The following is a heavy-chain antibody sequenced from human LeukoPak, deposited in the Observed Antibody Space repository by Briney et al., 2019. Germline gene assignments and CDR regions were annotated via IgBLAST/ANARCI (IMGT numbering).Heavy chain of an antibody. D-gene: IGHD3-22*01. CDR3: ARALLYYYDSSGFPF. V-gene: IGHV3-11*06. J-gene: IGHJ4*02. Sequence: SVKGRFTISRDNAKNSLYLQMNSLRAEDTAVYCCARALLYYYDSSGFPFWGRGTLVTVSS.